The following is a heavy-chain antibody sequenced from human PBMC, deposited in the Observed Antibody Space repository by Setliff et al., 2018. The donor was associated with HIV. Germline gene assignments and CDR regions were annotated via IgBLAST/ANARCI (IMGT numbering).Heavy chain of an antibody. Sequence: GGSLRLSCAASGFTFTTFWMGWVRQAPGKGLEWVALTWYDGRATYYADSVKGRFTISRDNSKNTLNLQMNTLRAEDTAMYYCTTAPAMIRGVIPVDYWGQGTLFTVSS. CDR2: TWYDGRAT. D-gene: IGHD3-10*01. CDR3: TTAPAMIRGVIPVDY. V-gene: IGHV3-30*02. J-gene: IGHJ4*02. CDR1: GFTFTTFW.